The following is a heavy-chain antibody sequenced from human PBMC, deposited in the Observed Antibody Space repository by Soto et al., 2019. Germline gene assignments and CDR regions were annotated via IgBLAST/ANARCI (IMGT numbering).Heavy chain of an antibody. CDR3: ARGHHSMDV. CDR1: GFTFSDHH. CDR2: INPTGSYT. J-gene: IGHJ6*02. Sequence: AGGSLRLSCAASGFTFSDHHMSWIRQAPGKGLEWISYINPTGSYTHYADSVRGRFIISRDNADNSLYLQMNSLRAEDTALYYCARGHHSMDVWGQGATVTVSS. V-gene: IGHV3-11*06.